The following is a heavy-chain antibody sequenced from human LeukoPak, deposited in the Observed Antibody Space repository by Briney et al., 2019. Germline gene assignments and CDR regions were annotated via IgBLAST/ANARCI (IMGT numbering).Heavy chain of an antibody. CDR1: GYTFTGYY. CDR2: INPNSGGT. CDR3: ARGLSGCTGY. Sequence: ASVKVSCKASGYTFTGYYMHWVRQAPGQGLEWMGWINPNSGGTNYGQKFQGRVTMTRDTSISTGYMGLSRLRSDDTAGYYCARGLSGCTGYWGQGTLVTVSS. J-gene: IGHJ4*02. V-gene: IGHV1-2*02. D-gene: IGHD5-12*01.